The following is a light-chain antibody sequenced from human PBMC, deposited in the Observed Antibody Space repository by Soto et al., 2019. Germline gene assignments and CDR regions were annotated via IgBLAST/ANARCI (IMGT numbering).Light chain of an antibody. CDR2: EVV. Sequence: QSALTQPASVSGSPGQSITISCTGTSNDVGNGYDSVSWYQHHPGKAPKLIIYEVVNRPSGVSNRFSGSKSGNTASLTISGLQAEDEADYYCSPYTTDISPYVFGTGTKLTVL. CDR3: SPYTTDISPYV. CDR1: SNDVGNGYDS. J-gene: IGLJ1*01. V-gene: IGLV2-14*01.